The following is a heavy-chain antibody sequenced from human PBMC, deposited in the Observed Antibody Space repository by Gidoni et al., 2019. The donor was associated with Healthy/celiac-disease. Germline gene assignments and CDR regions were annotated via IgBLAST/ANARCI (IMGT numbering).Heavy chain of an antibody. CDR2: IYPGDSDT. V-gene: IGHV5-51*01. J-gene: IGHJ4*02. CDR3: ARMRDDFWSGYYYLDY. D-gene: IGHD3-3*01. CDR1: GYSFTRYW. Sequence: EVQLVQSGAEVKKPGESLKISCKGSGYSFTRYWIGWVRQMPGKGLEWMGIIYPGDSDTRYSPSFQGQVTISADKSISTAYLQWSSLKASDTAMYYCARMRDDFWSGYYYLDYWGQGTLVTVSS.